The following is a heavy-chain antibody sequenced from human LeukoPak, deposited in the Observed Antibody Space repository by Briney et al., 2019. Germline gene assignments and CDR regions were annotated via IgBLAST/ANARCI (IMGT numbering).Heavy chain of an antibody. V-gene: IGHV3-23*01. Sequence: GGSLRLSCAASGFTFSSHEMNWVRQAPGKGLEWVSGISGSDGSTNYADSVKGRFTISRENSKNTLYLQMSSLRAEDTAVYYCAKDSAKKYDDYWGQGTLVTVSS. D-gene: IGHD2/OR15-2a*01. CDR3: AKDSAKKYDDY. CDR2: ISGSDGST. CDR1: GFTFSSHE. J-gene: IGHJ4*02.